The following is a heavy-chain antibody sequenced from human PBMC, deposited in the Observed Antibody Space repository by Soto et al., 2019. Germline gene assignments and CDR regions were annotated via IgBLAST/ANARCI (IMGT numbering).Heavy chain of an antibody. CDR2: IIPILDIP. CDR1: GGTFSRYT. Sequence: QVQLVQSGAGVKKPGSSVKVSCKASGGTFSRYTISWVRQAPGQGLEWMGRIIPILDIPNYAQNFQGRVKITADKSTSTAYMELSSLRSDDTAVYYCASHFTGVLVLGASPPGGDNYGWDVWGQGTTVTVSS. D-gene: IGHD2-15*01. V-gene: IGHV1-69*02. CDR3: ASHFTGVLVLGASPPGGDNYGWDV. J-gene: IGHJ6*02.